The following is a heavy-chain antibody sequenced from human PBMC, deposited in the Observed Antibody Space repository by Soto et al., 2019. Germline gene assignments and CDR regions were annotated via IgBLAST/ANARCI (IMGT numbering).Heavy chain of an antibody. CDR3: AKIEMGWFAH. J-gene: IGHJ5*02. D-gene: IGHD2-8*01. V-gene: IGHV3-23*01. CDR2: ISGSGGHT. Sequence: PWWSLRLSCTGSVFSCFSYAMSWFRQAPGKGLEWVSTISGSGGHTYYADSVKGRFVVSRDNDKNTVYLHMSSLTGEDTAVYFCAKIEMGWFAHWGQGTQVTVSS. CDR1: VFSCFSYA.